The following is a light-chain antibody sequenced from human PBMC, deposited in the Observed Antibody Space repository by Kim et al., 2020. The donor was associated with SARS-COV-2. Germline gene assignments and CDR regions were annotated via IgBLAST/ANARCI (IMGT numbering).Light chain of an antibody. J-gene: IGLJ3*02. CDR1: RLGDKY. CDR2: QDS. Sequence: SYELTQPPSVSVSPGQTASITCSGDRLGDKYACWYQQKPGQSPVLVIYQDSKRPSGIPDRFSGSNSGNTATLTISGTQAMDEADYYCQAWDSSTVVFVG. V-gene: IGLV3-1*01. CDR3: QAWDSSTVV.